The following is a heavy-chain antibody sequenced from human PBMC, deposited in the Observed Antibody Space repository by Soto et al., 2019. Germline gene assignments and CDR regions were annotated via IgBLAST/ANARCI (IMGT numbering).Heavy chain of an antibody. Sequence: SSVKVSCKASGGTFSSYSISWVRQAPGQGLEWMGGIIPIFGTANYAQKFPGRVTITADKSTSTAYMELSSLRSEDTAVYYCAMPREMATITPPGYWGQGTRVTVSS. CDR1: GGTFSSYS. CDR3: AMPREMATITPPGY. J-gene: IGHJ4*02. CDR2: IIPIFGTA. D-gene: IGHD5-12*01. V-gene: IGHV1-69*06.